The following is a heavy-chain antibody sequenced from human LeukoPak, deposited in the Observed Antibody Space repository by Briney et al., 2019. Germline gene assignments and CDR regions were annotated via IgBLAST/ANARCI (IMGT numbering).Heavy chain of an antibody. Sequence: KPSETLSLTCSVPGGSINSSNYYWGWIRQAPGKGLGWIGSVYYSGSIYRNPSLKSRVTISVDTSENQFSLTLNSVTAADTAVYYCARSLYQLVYPDYYYDMDVWGQGTTVTVSS. D-gene: IGHD2-2*02. J-gene: IGHJ6*02. CDR2: VYYSGSI. CDR1: GGSINSSNYY. CDR3: ARSLYQLVYPDYYYDMDV. V-gene: IGHV4-39*07.